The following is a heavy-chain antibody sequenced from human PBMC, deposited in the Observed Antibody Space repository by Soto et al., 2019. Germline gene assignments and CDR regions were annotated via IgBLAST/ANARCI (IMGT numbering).Heavy chain of an antibody. CDR1: GYTLTELS. Sequence: QVQLVQSGAEVKKPGASVKVSCKVSGYTLTELSMHWVRQAPGKGLEWMGGFDPEDGETIYAQKFQGRVTMTEDTSTDTAYMELSSLRSEDTAVYYCATRVMITFGGVIAYMDADAFDIWGQGTMVTVSS. CDR3: ATRVMITFGGVIAYMDADAFDI. CDR2: FDPEDGET. J-gene: IGHJ3*02. D-gene: IGHD3-16*02. V-gene: IGHV1-24*01.